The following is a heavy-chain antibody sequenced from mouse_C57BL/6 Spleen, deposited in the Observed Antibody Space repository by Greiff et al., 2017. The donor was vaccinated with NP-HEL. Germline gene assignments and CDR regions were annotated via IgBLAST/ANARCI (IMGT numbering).Heavy chain of an antibody. CDR1: GFNIKNTY. CDR3: ARSYYGSSYSYAMDY. Sequence: VQLKQSVAELVRPGASVKLSCTASGFNIKNTYMHWVKQRPEQGLEWIGRIDPANGNTKYAPKFQGKATITADTSSNTAYLQLSSLTSEDTAIYYCARSYYGSSYSYAMDYWGQGTSVTVSS. D-gene: IGHD1-1*01. V-gene: IGHV14-3*01. CDR2: IDPANGNT. J-gene: IGHJ4*01.